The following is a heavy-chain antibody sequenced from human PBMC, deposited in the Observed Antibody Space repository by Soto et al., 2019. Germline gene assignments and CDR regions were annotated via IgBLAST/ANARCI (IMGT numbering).Heavy chain of an antibody. CDR3: ATGTFSAMIRGVIISAP. CDR1: EGSISSYY. CDR2: IHYSGST. D-gene: IGHD3-10*01. Sequence: LEPLSVRCTVAEGSISSYYWNWIRQPPGKGLEWIGYIHYSGSTNYNPSLKSRVTISVDTSNNQFSLKLSSVTAADTAVYYCATGTFSAMIRGVIISAPWRQGTLVPGSS. J-gene: IGHJ5*02. V-gene: IGHV4-59*01.